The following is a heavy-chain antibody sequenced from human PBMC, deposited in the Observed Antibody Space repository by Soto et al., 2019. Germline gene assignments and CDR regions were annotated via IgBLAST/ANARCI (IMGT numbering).Heavy chain of an antibody. CDR1: GGSFSGYY. V-gene: IGHV4-34*01. D-gene: IGHD3-10*01. CDR3: AREGGITMVRGVINYDY. Sequence: QVQLQQWGAGLLKPSETLSLTCAVYGGSFSGYYWSWIRQPPGKGLEWIGEINHSGSTNYNPSLMSRVTISVDTSKNQFSLKLSSVTAADTAVYYCAREGGITMVRGVINYDYGGQGTLFTVSS. CDR2: INHSGST. J-gene: IGHJ4*02.